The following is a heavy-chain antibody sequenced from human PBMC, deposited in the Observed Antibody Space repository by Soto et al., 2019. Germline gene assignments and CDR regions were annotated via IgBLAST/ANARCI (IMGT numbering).Heavy chain of an antibody. CDR2: IYYSGST. D-gene: IGHD5-12*01. Sequence: SETLSLTCTVSGGSISSSSYYWGWIRQPPGKGLEWIGSIYYSGSTYYNPSLKSRVTISVDTSKNQFSLKLSSVTAADTAVYYCAREDRGYDLGFPWYFDLWGRGTLVTVSS. J-gene: IGHJ2*01. V-gene: IGHV4-39*02. CDR3: AREDRGYDLGFPWYFDL. CDR1: GGSISSSSYY.